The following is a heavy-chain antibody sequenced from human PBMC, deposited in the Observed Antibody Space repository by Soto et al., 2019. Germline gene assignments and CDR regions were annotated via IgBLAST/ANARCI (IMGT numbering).Heavy chain of an antibody. CDR2: TFYLGSS. Sequence: PSETLSLTCTVSGDSIISSDFYWGWVRHPPGKGLEWIGSTFYLGSSYYNPSLKSRVTMSVDTSKNQFSLRLRSVTAADTALYFCARHSLALRKNNWFDPWGQGIMVTVSS. D-gene: IGHD3-3*02. CDR3: ARHSLALRKNNWFDP. V-gene: IGHV4-39*01. J-gene: IGHJ5*02. CDR1: GDSIISSDFY.